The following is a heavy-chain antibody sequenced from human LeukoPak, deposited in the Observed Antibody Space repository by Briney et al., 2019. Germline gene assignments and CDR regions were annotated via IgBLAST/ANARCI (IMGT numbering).Heavy chain of an antibody. CDR1: GGSISSYY. CDR2: IYYSGST. V-gene: IGHV4-59*01. J-gene: IGHJ5*02. Sequence: QSSETLSLTCTVSGGSISSYYWSWIRQPPGKGLEWIGYIYYSGSTNYNPSLKSRVTISVDTSKNQFSLKLSSVTAADTAVYYCARSSSSWFDPWGQGTLVTVSS. D-gene: IGHD2-15*01. CDR3: ARSSSSWFDP.